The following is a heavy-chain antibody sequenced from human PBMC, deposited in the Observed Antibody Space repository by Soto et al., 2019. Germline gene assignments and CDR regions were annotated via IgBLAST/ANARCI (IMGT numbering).Heavy chain of an antibody. D-gene: IGHD3-22*01. CDR2: IYYSGST. Sequence: SETLSLTCTVSGGSISSGGYYWSWIRQHPGKGLEWIGYIYYSGSTYYNPSLKSRVTISVDTSKNQFSLKLSSVTAADTAVYYCARVLVGYYDSSGIPYYFDYWGQGTLVTVSS. J-gene: IGHJ4*02. V-gene: IGHV4-31*03. CDR3: ARVLVGYYDSSGIPYYFDY. CDR1: GGSISSGGYY.